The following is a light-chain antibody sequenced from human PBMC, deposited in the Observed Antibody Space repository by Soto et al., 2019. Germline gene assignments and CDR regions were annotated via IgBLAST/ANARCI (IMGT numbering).Light chain of an antibody. Sequence: QSVLTQPPSASGPPGQKVSISCSGTGSNMGGTNYVYWYQQLPEAAPKLLMYINNLRPSGVPERISGSKFGTAASLAISGLRSEDEAVYYCASWDDRLGAVIFGGGTKVTVL. J-gene: IGLJ2*01. CDR3: ASWDDRLGAVI. V-gene: IGLV1-47*02. CDR2: INN. CDR1: GSNMGGTNY.